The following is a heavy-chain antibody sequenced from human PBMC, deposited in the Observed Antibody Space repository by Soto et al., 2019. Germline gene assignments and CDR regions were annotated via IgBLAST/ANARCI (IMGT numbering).Heavy chain of an antibody. CDR1: GGSISSYY. V-gene: IGHV4-59*12. J-gene: IGHJ5*02. D-gene: IGHD6-13*01. CDR2: IYYSGST. CDR3: ARERPDGSRLDP. Sequence: SETLSLTCTVSGGSISSYYWSWIRQPPGKGLELIGYIYYSGSTNYNPSLKSRVTISVDTSKNQFSLKLSSVTAADTAVYYCARERPDGSRLDPWGQGTLVTVSS.